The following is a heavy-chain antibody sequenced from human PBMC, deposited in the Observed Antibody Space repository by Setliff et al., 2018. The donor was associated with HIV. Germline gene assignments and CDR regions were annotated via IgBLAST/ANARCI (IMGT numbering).Heavy chain of an antibody. V-gene: IGHV3-23*01. CDR3: VLEGLSSSWGVN. D-gene: IGHD6-13*01. CDR2: ISYDSSDT. CDR1: GFTISNHA. J-gene: IGHJ4*02. Sequence: GGSLRLSCAASGFTISNHAMSWVRQAPGKGLEWVSSISYDSSDTFYSGSVKGRFTISRDNSSNTLYLQMNSLRTEDTAVYYCVLEGLSSSWGVNWGQGTLVTVSS.